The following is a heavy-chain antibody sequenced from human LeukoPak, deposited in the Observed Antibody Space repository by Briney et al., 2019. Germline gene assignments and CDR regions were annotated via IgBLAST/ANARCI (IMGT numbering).Heavy chain of an antibody. CDR1: GFTFSSYG. CDR3: ARDDDVEAVADRGY. J-gene: IGHJ4*02. V-gene: IGHV3-21*01. Sequence: GGSLRLSCAASGFTFSSYGMHWVRQAPGKGLEWVSSISSSSSYIYYADSVKGRFTISRDNAENSLYLQMNSLRAEDTAVYYCARDDDVEAVADRGYWGQGTLVTVSS. D-gene: IGHD6-19*01. CDR2: ISSSSSYI.